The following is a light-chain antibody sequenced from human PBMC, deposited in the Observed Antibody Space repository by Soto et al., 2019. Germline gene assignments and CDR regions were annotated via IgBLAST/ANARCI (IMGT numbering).Light chain of an antibody. Sequence: QSVLTQPPSASGAPGQRVTISCSGSSSNIGSNTVNWYQQLPGTAAKILIYSNNQRPSGVPDRFSGSNSGTSASLPISGLHSEDEADYYCAPSDDSLHGPVVFGGGTKVTVL. CDR3: APSDDSLHGPVV. V-gene: IGLV1-44*01. CDR1: SSNIGSNT. J-gene: IGLJ2*01. CDR2: SNN.